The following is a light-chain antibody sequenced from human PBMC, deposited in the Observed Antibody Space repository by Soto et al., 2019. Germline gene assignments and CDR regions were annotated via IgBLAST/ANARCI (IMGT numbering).Light chain of an antibody. Sequence: DIQMTQSPSTLSGSVGDRVTLTCRASQTISSCLAWYQHKPGKAPRLLIYKASTLKSGVPARFSGSGSGTEFTLTISSLQPEDFAIYHCHQSYYIPGTFGQGTKVDIK. CDR3: HQSYYIPGT. J-gene: IGKJ1*01. CDR1: QTISSC. CDR2: KAS. V-gene: IGKV1-5*03.